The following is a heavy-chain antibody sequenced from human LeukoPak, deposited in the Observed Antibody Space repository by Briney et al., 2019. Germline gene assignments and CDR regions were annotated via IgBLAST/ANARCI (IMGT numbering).Heavy chain of an antibody. CDR3: ARRASGSYYIDF. J-gene: IGHJ4*02. V-gene: IGHV4-59*08. CDR2: IYYSGST. CDR1: GGSINNYY. Sequence: SETLSLTCTVSGGSINNYYWSWIRQPPGKGLELIGYIYYSGSTNYNPSLKSRVTISVDTSKNQFPLKLSSVTAGDTALYYCARRASGSYYIDFWGQGTLVTVSS. D-gene: IGHD1-26*01.